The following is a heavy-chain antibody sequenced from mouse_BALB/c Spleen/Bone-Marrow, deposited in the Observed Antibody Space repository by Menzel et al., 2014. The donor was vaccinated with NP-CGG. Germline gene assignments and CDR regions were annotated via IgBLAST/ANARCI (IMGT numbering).Heavy chain of an antibody. CDR2: INPYNDGT. D-gene: IGHD2-3*01. Sequence: QLKESGPELVKPGASVKMSCKASGYTFTSYIMHWVKQKPGQGLEWIGYINPYNDGTKYNEKFKGKATLTSDKSSSTAYMELSSLTSEDSAVYYCARRWLPYAMDYWGQGNSVTVSS. CDR3: ARRWLPYAMDY. V-gene: IGHV1-14*01. CDR1: GYTFTSYI. J-gene: IGHJ4*01.